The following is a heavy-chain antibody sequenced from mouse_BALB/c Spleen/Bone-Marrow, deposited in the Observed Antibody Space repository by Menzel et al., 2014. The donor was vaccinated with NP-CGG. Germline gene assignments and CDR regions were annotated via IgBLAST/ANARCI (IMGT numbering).Heavy chain of an antibody. Sequence: VMLVESGPGLVAPSQSLSITCPVSGFSLTNYGVHWVRQPPGKGLEWLGVIWAGGSTNYNSALMSRLTISKDNSKSQVFVKMSSLQTDDTAMYYCASYYRYDGAYWGQGTLVTVSA. CDR3: ASYYRYDGAY. D-gene: IGHD2-14*01. CDR2: IWAGGST. CDR1: GFSLTNYG. J-gene: IGHJ3*01. V-gene: IGHV2-9*02.